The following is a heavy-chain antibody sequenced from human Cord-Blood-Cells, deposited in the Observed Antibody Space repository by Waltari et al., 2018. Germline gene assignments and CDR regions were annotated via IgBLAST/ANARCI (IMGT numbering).Heavy chain of an antibody. CDR2: INHSGST. CDR3: ARGLSSSFAFDI. D-gene: IGHD6-6*01. Sequence: QVQLQQWGAGLLKPSENLSLTCAVSGGSFSGYYWSWIRQPPGKGLEWIGEINHSGSTNYNPSLKSRVTISVDTSKNQFSLKLSSVTAADTAVYYCARGLSSSFAFDIWGQGTMVTVSS. J-gene: IGHJ3*02. CDR1: GGSFSGYY. V-gene: IGHV4-34*01.